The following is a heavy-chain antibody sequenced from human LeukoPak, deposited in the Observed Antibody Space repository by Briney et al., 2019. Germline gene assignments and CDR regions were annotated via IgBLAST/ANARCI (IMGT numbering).Heavy chain of an antibody. Sequence: PSETLSLTCTVSAGSITGYYWTWIRQPAGKGLEWIGRISDSGRTYYNPSLESRVTISLDTSNNQFSLKVTSVTAADTAVYYCARGTGKTPITGYYSFVYWGQGTLVSVSS. J-gene: IGHJ4*02. V-gene: IGHV4-4*07. CDR3: ARGTGKTPITGYYSFVY. D-gene: IGHD3-9*01. CDR2: ISDSGRT. CDR1: AGSITGYY.